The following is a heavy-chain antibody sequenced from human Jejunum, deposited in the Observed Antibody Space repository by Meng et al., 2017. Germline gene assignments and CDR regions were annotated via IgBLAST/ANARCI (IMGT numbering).Heavy chain of an antibody. CDR1: GGSVNSGSYD. Sequence: HVRQQESGPGVGRPAETLSLSCTISGGSVNSGSYDWSWIRQPPGKGLEWIGYMYFSGSTNYNASLKSRVTISVDTSKKQFSLKLTSVTAADTAVYYCARGHFDKYFDSWGQGTLVTVSS. V-gene: IGHV4-61*01. J-gene: IGHJ4*02. D-gene: IGHD3-22*01. CDR2: MYFSGST. CDR3: ARGHFDKYFDS.